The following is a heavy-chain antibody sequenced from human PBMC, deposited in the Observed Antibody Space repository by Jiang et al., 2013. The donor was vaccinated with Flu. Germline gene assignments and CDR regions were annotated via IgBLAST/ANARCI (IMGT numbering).Heavy chain of an antibody. D-gene: IGHD3-22*01. J-gene: IGHJ4*02. CDR3: ARDGNYYYYDSSGFLFDY. CDR1: GSSISTGSYY. CDR2: SIPWEH. V-gene: IGHV4-61*02. Sequence: GLVKPSQTLSLTCIVSGSSISTGSYYWSWVRQPAGKGLEWLAISIPWEHQLQPSLESRVTISRDLSKNHFSLTLDSVTAADTAVYYCARDGNYYYYDSSGFLFDYWGQGALVTVSS.